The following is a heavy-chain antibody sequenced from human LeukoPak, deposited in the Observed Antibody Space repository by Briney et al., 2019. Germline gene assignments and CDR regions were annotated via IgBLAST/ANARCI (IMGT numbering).Heavy chain of an antibody. CDR3: ARDGYDFWSGYYIYYYYGMDV. V-gene: IGHV3-30*03. J-gene: IGHJ6*02. Sequence: PGGSLRLSCAASGFTFSSYGMHWVRQAPGKGLEWVAVISYDGSNKYYADSVKGRFTISRDNSKNTLYLQMNSLRAEDTAVYYCARDGYDFWSGYYIYYYYGMDVWGQGTTVTVSS. CDR2: ISYDGSNK. CDR1: GFTFSSYG. D-gene: IGHD3-3*01.